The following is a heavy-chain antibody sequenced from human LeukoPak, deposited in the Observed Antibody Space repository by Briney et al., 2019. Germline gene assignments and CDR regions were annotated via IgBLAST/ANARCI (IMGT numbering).Heavy chain of an antibody. CDR3: ARVPTPAPSQFDY. CDR1: GGSISSSSYY. Sequence: SETLSLTCTVSGGSISSSSYYWGWIRRPPGKGLEWIGSIYYSGSTYYNPSLKSRVTISVDTSKNQFSLKLSSVTAADTAVYYCARVPTPAPSQFDYWGQGTLVTVSS. D-gene: IGHD2-15*01. J-gene: IGHJ4*02. V-gene: IGHV4-39*07. CDR2: IYYSGST.